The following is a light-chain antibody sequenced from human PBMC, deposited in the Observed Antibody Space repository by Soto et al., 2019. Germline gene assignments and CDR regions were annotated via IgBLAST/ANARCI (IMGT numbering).Light chain of an antibody. CDR2: NVN. Sequence: QSALTQSASVSGSPGQSITISCTGTSSDVGNYNYVSWYQQHPGEVSKLIIFNVNNRPSGVSNRFSGSKSGNTASPTISGLQAEDEADYYCSSFTSSTTYVFGTGTKLTVL. CDR1: SSDVGNYNY. CDR3: SSFTSSTTYV. J-gene: IGLJ1*01. V-gene: IGLV2-14*01.